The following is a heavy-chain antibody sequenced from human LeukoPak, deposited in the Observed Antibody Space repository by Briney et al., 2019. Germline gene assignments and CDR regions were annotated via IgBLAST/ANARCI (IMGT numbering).Heavy chain of an antibody. CDR3: ARFSCSYCGGDL. V-gene: IGHV3-48*03. Sequence: TGGSLRLSCAASGFTFSSYEMNWVRQAPGKGLECVSYISSSGSTIYYADSVKGRFTISRDNAKNSLYLQMNSLRAEDTAVYYCARFSCSYCGGDLWGQGTMVTVSS. J-gene: IGHJ3*01. CDR1: GFTFSSYE. CDR2: ISSSGSTI. D-gene: IGHD2-21*01.